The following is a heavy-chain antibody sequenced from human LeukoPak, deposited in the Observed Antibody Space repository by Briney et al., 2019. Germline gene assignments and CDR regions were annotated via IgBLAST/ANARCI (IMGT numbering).Heavy chain of an antibody. Sequence: ASVKVSCKACGYTFTSYAMNWVRQAPGQGLEWMGWINTNTGNPTYAQGFTGRVVFSLDTSVSTAYLQISSLKAEDTAVYYCARDMGQRGKRGYSGYESWGQGTLVTVSS. J-gene: IGHJ4*02. V-gene: IGHV7-4-1*02. CDR3: ARDMGQRGKRGYSGYES. CDR1: GYTFTSYA. CDR2: INTNTGNP. D-gene: IGHD5-12*01.